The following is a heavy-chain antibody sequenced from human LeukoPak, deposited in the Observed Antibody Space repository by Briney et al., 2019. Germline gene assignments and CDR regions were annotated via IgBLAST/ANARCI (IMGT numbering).Heavy chain of an antibody. CDR2: IYYSGST. CDR3: ATLKTRGLNDY. CDR1: GGSISSYY. D-gene: IGHD3-10*01. V-gene: IGHV4-59*12. Sequence: PSETLSLTCTVSGGSISSYYWSWIRQPPGKGLEWIGYIYYSGSTYYNPSLKSRVTISVDTSKNQFSLKLSSVTAADTAVYYCATLKTRGLNDYWDQGTLVTVSS. J-gene: IGHJ4*02.